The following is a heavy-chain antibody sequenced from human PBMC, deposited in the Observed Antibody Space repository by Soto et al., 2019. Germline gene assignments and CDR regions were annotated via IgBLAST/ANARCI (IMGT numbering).Heavy chain of an antibody. CDR2: IHHSGSP. Sequence: QVQLQESGPGLVKASQTLSLTCNVSGGSISSGGYYWTWIRQHPGKGLEWIGNIHHSGSPFYTPSLKSRVSISVATSKNQFSLKLSSVTAADTAVYFCVRGVLSWGQGTLVTVSS. CDR3: VRGVLS. V-gene: IGHV4-31*03. D-gene: IGHD3-10*01. J-gene: IGHJ1*01. CDR1: GGSISSGGYY.